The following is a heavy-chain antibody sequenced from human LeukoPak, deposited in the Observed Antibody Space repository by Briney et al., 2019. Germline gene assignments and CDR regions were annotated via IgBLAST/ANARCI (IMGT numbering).Heavy chain of an antibody. CDR1: GFTFSSYG. J-gene: IGHJ4*02. V-gene: IGHV3-23*01. CDR2: ISGSGGST. Sequence: GGTLRLSCAASGFTFSSYGMSWVRQAPGKGLEWVSAISGSGGSTYYADSVKGRFTISRDNSKNMVFLQMNSLRAEDTAIYYCAKDDAYLQYDDWGQGTLVTVSS. CDR3: AKDDAYLQYDD. D-gene: IGHD5-24*01.